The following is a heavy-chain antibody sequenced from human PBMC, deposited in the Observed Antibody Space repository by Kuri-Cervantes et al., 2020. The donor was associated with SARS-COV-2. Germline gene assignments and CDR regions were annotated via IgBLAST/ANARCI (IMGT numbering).Heavy chain of an antibody. J-gene: IGHJ5*02. CDR2: ISYHGHDT. CDR3: AKGFMEIPPTRYYDP. CDR1: GFTFSNYA. Sequence: GGSLRLSCAASGFTFSNYAMSWVRQAPGKGLEWVSVISYHGHDTYYADSVKGRFTISRDSSKDTLYLQMNSLRAEDTAIYYCAKGFMEIPPTRYYDPWGQGTLVPSPQ. V-gene: IGHV3-23*01. D-gene: IGHD3-10*01.